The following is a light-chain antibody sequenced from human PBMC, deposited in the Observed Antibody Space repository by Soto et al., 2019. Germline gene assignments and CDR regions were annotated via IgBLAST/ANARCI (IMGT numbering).Light chain of an antibody. CDR3: QQSYSTPPYT. J-gene: IGKJ2*01. CDR2: AAS. V-gene: IGKV1-39*01. CDR1: QSISSY. Sequence: DIRMTQSPSSLSASVGDRVTITCRASQSISSYLNWYQQKPGKAPKLLIYAASSLQSGVPSRFSGSGSGTDFTLTIGSLQPEDFATYYCQQSYSTPPYTFGQGTKLEIK.